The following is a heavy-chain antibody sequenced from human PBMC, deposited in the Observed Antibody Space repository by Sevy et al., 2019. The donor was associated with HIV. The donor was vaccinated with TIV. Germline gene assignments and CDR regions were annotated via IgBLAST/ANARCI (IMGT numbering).Heavy chain of an antibody. D-gene: IGHD1-26*01. Sequence: GGSLRLSCAASGFTFSSYGMHWVRQAPGKGLEWVAVIWYDGSNKYYADSVKGRFTISRDNSKNTLYLQMNSLRAEDTTVYYCAKDRLYSGSSEPIDYWGQGTLVTVSS. CDR2: IWYDGSNK. V-gene: IGHV3-33*06. CDR1: GFTFSSYG. J-gene: IGHJ4*02. CDR3: AKDRLYSGSSEPIDY.